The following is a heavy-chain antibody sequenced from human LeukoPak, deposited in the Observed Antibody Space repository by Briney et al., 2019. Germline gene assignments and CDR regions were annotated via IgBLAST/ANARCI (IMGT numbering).Heavy chain of an antibody. J-gene: IGHJ4*02. D-gene: IGHD2-2*01. V-gene: IGHV4-39*01. CDR2: IYYSGST. Sequence: SETLSLTCTVSGGSISSSSYYWGWIRQPPGKGLEWIGSIYYSGSTYYNPSLKSRVTISVDTSKNQFSLKLSSVTAADTAVYYCARHPPHTHLLSMPGPFDYWGQGTLVTVSS. CDR3: ARHPPHTHLLSMPGPFDY. CDR1: GGSISSSSYY.